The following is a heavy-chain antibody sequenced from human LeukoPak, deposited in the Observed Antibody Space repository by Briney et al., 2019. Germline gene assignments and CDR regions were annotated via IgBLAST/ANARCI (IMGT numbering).Heavy chain of an antibody. D-gene: IGHD3-10*01. Sequence: GASVTVSCKASGYTFTNSDINWVRQATGQGLEWMAWMNPNSGNTGYAQKFQDRITLTRDTSTSTAYMELSSLTSEDTAVYYCARAAMVRGSWWFDPWGQGTRVTVSS. J-gene: IGHJ5*02. CDR1: GYTFTNSD. CDR2: MNPNSGNT. V-gene: IGHV1-8*01. CDR3: ARAAMVRGSWWFDP.